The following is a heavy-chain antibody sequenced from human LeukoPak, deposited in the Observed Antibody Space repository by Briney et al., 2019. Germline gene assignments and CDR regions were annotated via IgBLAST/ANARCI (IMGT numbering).Heavy chain of an antibody. V-gene: IGHV4-59*01. D-gene: IGHD1-26*01. Sequence: SETLSLTCTVSGGSISSYYWSWIRQPPGKGPEWIGYIYYSGSTNYNPSPKSRVTISVDTSKNQFSLKLSSVTAADTAVYYCARTGAYSGSYYLDYWGQGTLVTVSS. CDR2: IYYSGST. CDR1: GGSISSYY. CDR3: ARTGAYSGSYYLDY. J-gene: IGHJ4*02.